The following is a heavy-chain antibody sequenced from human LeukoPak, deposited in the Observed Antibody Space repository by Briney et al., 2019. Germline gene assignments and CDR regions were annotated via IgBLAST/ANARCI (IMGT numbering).Heavy chain of an antibody. Sequence: GGSLRLSCAASGFTFNNYGLSWVRQAPGKGLEWVSVIYSGGSTYYADSVKGRFTISRDNSKNTLYLQMNSLRAEDTAVYYCARELRSIVGATTRDNWFDPWGQGTLVTVSS. J-gene: IGHJ5*02. CDR1: GFTFNNYG. CDR2: IYSGGST. D-gene: IGHD1-26*01. CDR3: ARELRSIVGATTRDNWFDP. V-gene: IGHV3-66*01.